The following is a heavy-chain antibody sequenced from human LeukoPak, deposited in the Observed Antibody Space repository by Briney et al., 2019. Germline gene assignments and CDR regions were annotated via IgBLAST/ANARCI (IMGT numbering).Heavy chain of an antibody. CDR1: GFTFSSYA. V-gene: IGHV3-23*01. Sequence: GGSLRLSCAASGFTFSSYAMSWVRQAPGKGREWGSGISGSGGTTYQADSVKGRFTISRDKSKNTLYLQMNSLRAEDTAVYYCAKDPGYWSGYQDYWGQGTLVTVSS. CDR3: AKDPGYWSGYQDY. CDR2: ISGSGGTT. J-gene: IGHJ4*02. D-gene: IGHD3-3*01.